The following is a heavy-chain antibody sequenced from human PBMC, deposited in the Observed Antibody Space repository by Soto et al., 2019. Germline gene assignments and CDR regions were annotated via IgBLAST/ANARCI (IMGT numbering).Heavy chain of an antibody. J-gene: IGHJ5*02. CDR2: IHSSGSS. V-gene: IGHV4-59*08. CDR3: ERHLRGWFDP. D-gene: IGHD3-10*01. CDR1: SDSISSYY. Sequence: QVQLQESGPGLVKPSETLSLTCTVSSDSISSYYWSWIRKPPEKVLEWIAYIHSSGSSNYYPTLTSRVTISVDTSKNQFALKMSSMTAADTAVYYCERHLRGWFDPWGQGTLVTVSS.